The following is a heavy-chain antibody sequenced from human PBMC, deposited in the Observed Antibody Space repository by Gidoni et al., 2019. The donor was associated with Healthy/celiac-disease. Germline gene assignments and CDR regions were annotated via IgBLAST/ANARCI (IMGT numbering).Heavy chain of an antibody. CDR3: ARGSGGRRLGYYYYMDV. V-gene: IGHV1-69*06. D-gene: IGHD2-15*01. CDR2: IIPIFGTA. CDR1: GGTFSSYA. J-gene: IGHJ6*03. Sequence: GGTFSSYAISWVRQAPGQGLEWMGGIIPIFGTANYAQKFQGRVTITADKSTSTAYMELSSLRSEDTAVYYCARGSGGRRLGYYYYMDVWGKGTTVTVSS.